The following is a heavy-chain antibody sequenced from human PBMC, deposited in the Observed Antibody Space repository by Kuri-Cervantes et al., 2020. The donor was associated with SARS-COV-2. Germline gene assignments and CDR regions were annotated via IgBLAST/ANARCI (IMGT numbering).Heavy chain of an antibody. V-gene: IGHV3-23*01. CDR3: AKTPGDGDYVVPWAYYYYMDV. Sequence: GGSLRLSCAASGFTFSSYAMSWVRQAPGKGLEWVSAISGSGGSTYYAGSVKGRFTISKDNSENTLYLQMNGLRAEDTAVYYCAKTPGDGDYVVPWAYYYYMDVWGKGTTVTVSS. J-gene: IGHJ6*03. D-gene: IGHD4-17*01. CDR1: GFTFSSYA. CDR2: ISGSGGST.